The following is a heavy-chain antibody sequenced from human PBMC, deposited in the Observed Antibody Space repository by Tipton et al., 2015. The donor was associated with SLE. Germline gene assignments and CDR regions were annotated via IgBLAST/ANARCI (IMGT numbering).Heavy chain of an antibody. CDR1: GGSFSGYY. Sequence: TLSLTCAVYGGSFSGYYWGWIRQPPGKGLEWIGEINHSGSTNYNPSLKSRVTISVDTSKNQFSLKLSSVTAADTAVYYCARGRVYSNIPWAFDIWGQGTMVTVSS. J-gene: IGHJ3*02. CDR3: ARGRVYSNIPWAFDI. CDR2: INHSGST. V-gene: IGHV4-34*01. D-gene: IGHD4-11*01.